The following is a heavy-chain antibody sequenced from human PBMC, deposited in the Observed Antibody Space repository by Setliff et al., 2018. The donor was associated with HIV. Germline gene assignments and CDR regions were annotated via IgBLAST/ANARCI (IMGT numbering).Heavy chain of an antibody. CDR2: INPNTGNP. V-gene: IGHV7-4-1*02. D-gene: IGHD6-13*01. Sequence: GASVKDSCKASGYTFMNFAMHWVRQAPGQGLEWMGWINPNTGNPTYAQGFTGRFVFSLDTSVSTAYLQISSLEAQDTGVYYCARRSHSVGTSWPFDHWGQGTQVTVS. CDR1: GYTFMNFA. CDR3: ARRSHSVGTSWPFDH. J-gene: IGHJ4*02.